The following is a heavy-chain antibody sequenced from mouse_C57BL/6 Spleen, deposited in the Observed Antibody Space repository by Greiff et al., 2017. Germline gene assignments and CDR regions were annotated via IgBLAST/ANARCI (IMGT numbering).Heavy chain of an antibody. J-gene: IGHJ4*01. V-gene: IGHV1-62-2*01. CDR2: FYPGSGSI. D-gene: IGHD1-1*01. Sequence: QVQLQQSGAELVKPGASVKLSCKASGYTFTEYTIHWVKQRSGQGLEWIGWFYPGSGSIKYNEKFKDKATLTADKSSSTVYMELSRSTSEDSAVYFCARHEGPHYYGSSYYAMDYWGQGTSVTVSS. CDR3: ARHEGPHYYGSSYYAMDY. CDR1: GYTFTEYT.